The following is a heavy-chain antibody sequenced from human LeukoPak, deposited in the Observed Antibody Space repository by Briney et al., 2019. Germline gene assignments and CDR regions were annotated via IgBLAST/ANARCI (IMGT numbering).Heavy chain of an antibody. CDR3: ATEWSAAAVLDY. D-gene: IGHD6-13*01. J-gene: IGHJ4*02. CDR2: FDPEDGET. Sequence: ASVKVSCKVSGYTLTELSMHWVRQAPGKGLEWMGGFDPEDGETVYAQKFQGRVTMTEDTSTDTAYMELSSLRSEDTAVYYCATEWSAAAVLDYWGQGTLVTVSS. V-gene: IGHV1-24*01. CDR1: GYTLTELS.